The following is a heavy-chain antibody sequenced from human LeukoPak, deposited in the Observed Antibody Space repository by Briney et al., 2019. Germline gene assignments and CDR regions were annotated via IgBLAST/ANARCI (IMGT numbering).Heavy chain of an antibody. D-gene: IGHD1-26*01. CDR1: GGSFSGYY. CDR3: AKDIWDYASDI. J-gene: IGHJ3*02. CDR2: ISGSGGST. Sequence: ETLSLTCAVYGGSFSGYYWSWVRQAPGKGLEWVSAISGSGGSTYYADSVKGRFTISRDNSRNTLYLQMNSLRAEDTAVYYCAKDIWDYASDIWGQGTMVTVSS. V-gene: IGHV3-23*01.